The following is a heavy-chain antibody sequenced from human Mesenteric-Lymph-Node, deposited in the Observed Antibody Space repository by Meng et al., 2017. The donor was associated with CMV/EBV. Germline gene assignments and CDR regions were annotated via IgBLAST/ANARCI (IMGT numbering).Heavy chain of an antibody. CDR1: GYIFTGYY. V-gene: IGHV1-2*02. Sequence: ASVKVSCKASGYIFTGYYMHWVRQAPGQGLEWMGWINPNSGATNYAQKFQGRVTMTRDTSISTAYMELSRLRSDDTAVYYCARDLRDSGGDVYFDYWGQGTLVTVSS. J-gene: IGHJ4*02. CDR3: ARDLRDSGGDVYFDY. CDR2: INPNSGAT. D-gene: IGHD2-21*02.